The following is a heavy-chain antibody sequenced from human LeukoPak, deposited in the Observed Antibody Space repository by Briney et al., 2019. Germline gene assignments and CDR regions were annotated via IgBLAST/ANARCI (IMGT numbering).Heavy chain of an antibody. V-gene: IGHV3-53*01. D-gene: IGHD6-13*01. CDR3: ARDAVEQQLVHYFDY. CDR1: GFTVSSNY. Sequence: GGSLRLSCAASGFTVSSNYMTWVRQAPGKGLEWVSLIYKDGSTYYADSVKGRFTISRDNSKNTLFLQMNSFGAGYKVVYNCARDAVEQQLVHYFDYWGQGTLVTVSS. CDR2: IYKDGST. J-gene: IGHJ4*02.